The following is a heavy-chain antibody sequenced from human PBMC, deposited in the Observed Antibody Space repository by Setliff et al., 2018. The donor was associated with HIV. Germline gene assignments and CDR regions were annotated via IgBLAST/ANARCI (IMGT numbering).Heavy chain of an antibody. CDR2: VNPDNGEV. J-gene: IGHJ4*02. V-gene: IGHV1-24*01. CDR1: GYTLNALS. D-gene: IGHD3-22*01. CDR3: STVAFYYDSSGSMKAPHFDS. Sequence: ASVKVSCKVSGYTLNALSLHWVRQSPGEGREWMGRVNPDNGEVRYAQKFRGRVTMTEDRSIDTAYMELSSLTSEDTAVYYCSTVAFYYDSSGSMKAPHFDSWGQGTLVTVSS.